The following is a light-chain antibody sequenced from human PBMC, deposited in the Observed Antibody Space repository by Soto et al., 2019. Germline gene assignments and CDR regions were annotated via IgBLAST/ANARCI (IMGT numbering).Light chain of an antibody. V-gene: IGKV1-5*01. CDR2: DVS. CDR3: QQYSSYWT. CDR1: QSIGDR. J-gene: IGKJ1*01. Sequence: DIQMTQSPFTLSASVGDRVTITCRASQSIGDRLAWHQQKPGKAPKVLISDVSRLKSGVPSRFSGSGSGTEFTLTISSLQPDDFATYYCQQYSSYWTFGQGTKVDIK.